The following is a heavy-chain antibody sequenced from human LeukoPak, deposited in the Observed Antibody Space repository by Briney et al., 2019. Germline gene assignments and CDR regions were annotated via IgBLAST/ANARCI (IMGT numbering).Heavy chain of an antibody. J-gene: IGHJ4*02. V-gene: IGHV3-23*01. CDR1: GFTFSSYG. CDR3: AKVLRWTNFDY. Sequence: GGSLRLSCAASGFTFSSYGMGWVRQAPGKGLEWVSAISGSGDSTYYADSVKGRFTISRDNSKNTVYLQMNGLRAEDTAVYYCAKVLRWTNFDYWGQGTLVTVSS. CDR2: ISGSGDST. D-gene: IGHD4-23*01.